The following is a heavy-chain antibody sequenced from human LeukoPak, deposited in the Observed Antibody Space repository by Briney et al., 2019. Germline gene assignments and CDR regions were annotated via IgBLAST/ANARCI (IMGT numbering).Heavy chain of an antibody. J-gene: IGHJ4*02. D-gene: IGHD3-3*01. CDR2: IKQDGSEK. CDR3: ARETTGLRFLEWSFDY. V-gene: IGHV3-7*01. Sequence: GGSLRLSCAASGFTFSIYWMSWVRQAPGKGLEWVANIKQDGSEKYYVDSVKGRFTISRDNAKNSLYLQMNSLRAEDTAVYYCARETTGLRFLEWSFDYWGQGTLVTVSS. CDR1: GFTFSIYW.